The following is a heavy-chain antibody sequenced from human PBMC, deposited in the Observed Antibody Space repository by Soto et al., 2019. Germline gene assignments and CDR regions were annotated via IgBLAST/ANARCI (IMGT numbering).Heavy chain of an antibody. J-gene: IGHJ6*02. Sequence: SLRLSCAASGFTFDDYAMHWVRQAPGKGLEWVSGISWNSGSIGYADSVKGRFTISRDNAKNSLYLQMNSLRAEDTALYYCAKAFADFWSGSPEYYYGMDVWGQGTTVTV. V-gene: IGHV3-9*01. CDR2: ISWNSGSI. CDR1: GFTFDDYA. D-gene: IGHD3-3*01. CDR3: AKAFADFWSGSPEYYYGMDV.